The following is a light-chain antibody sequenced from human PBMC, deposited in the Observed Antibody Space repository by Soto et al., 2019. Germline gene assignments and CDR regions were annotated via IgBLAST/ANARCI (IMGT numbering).Light chain of an antibody. CDR2: DAS. Sequence: EIVLTQSPATLSLPPGERATLSCRASQSVSSCLAWYQQKPGQAPRLLIYDASNRATGIPARFSGSGSGTDFTLTISSLEPEDFAVYYCQQRSNWLITFGQGTRLRL. CDR3: QQRSNWLIT. CDR1: QSVSSC. V-gene: IGKV3-11*01. J-gene: IGKJ5*01.